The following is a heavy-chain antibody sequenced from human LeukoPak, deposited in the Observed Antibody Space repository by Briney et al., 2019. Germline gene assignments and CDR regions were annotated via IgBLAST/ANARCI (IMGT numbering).Heavy chain of an antibody. J-gene: IGHJ4*02. Sequence: GGSLRLSCAASGFTFSSYSMNWVRQAPGKGLEWVSSISSSSYIYYADSVKGRFTISRDNAKNSLYLQMNSLRAEDTAVYYCARDYYDSSGYGPYDYWGQGTLVTVSS. CDR2: ISSSSYI. D-gene: IGHD3-22*01. V-gene: IGHV3-21*01. CDR1: GFTFSSYS. CDR3: ARDYYDSSGYGPYDY.